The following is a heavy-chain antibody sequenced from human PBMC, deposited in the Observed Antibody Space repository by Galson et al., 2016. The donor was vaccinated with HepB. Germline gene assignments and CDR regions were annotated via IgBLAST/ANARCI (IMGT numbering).Heavy chain of an antibody. D-gene: IGHD6-13*01. CDR3: ARIQASSSVIDY. V-gene: IGHV2-70*01. J-gene: IGHJ4*02. Sequence: PALVKPPQTLTLTCTFSGFSLSTSGMCVSWIRQPPGKALEWLALIDWDDGKYYSTSLKTRLTISKDTSKNQVVLTMTNMDPVDAATYYCARIQASSSVIDYWGQGTLVTVSS. CDR2: IDWDDGK. CDR1: GFSLSTSGMC.